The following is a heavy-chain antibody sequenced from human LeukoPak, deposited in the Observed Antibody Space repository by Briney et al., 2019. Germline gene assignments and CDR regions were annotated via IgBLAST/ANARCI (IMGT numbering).Heavy chain of an antibody. V-gene: IGHV1-69*13. Sequence: ASVKVSCKASGYTFTSYAISWVRQAPGQGLEWMGGIIPIFGTANYAQKFQGRVTITADESTSTAYMELSSLRSEDTAVYYCARGSRRNCSGGSCRYYYYGMDVWGQGTTVTVSS. D-gene: IGHD2-15*01. CDR3: ARGSRRNCSGGSCRYYYYGMDV. J-gene: IGHJ6*02. CDR2: IIPIFGTA. CDR1: GYTFTSYA.